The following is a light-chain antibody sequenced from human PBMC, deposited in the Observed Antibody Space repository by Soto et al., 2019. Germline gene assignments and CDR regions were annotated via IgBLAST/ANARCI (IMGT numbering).Light chain of an antibody. J-gene: IGKJ4*01. Sequence: EIVMTQSPATLSVAPGERVTLSCRASQGVSRKLAWYQHKSGQAPRLLISGASTGATGIPARFSGSRSGTEFTLTLSSLQSEDCAIYYCQQYHTWPITFGGGTKVEIK. CDR1: QGVSRK. V-gene: IGKV3-15*01. CDR3: QQYHTWPIT. CDR2: GAS.